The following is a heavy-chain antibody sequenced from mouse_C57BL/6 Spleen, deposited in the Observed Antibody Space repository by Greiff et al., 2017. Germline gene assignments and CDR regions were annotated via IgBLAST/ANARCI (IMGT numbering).Heavy chain of an antibody. D-gene: IGHD1-1*02. CDR3: ASGGGLWWFAY. V-gene: IGHV3-6*01. CDR2: ISYDGSN. Sequence: DVQLVESGPGLVKPSQSLSLTCSVTGYSITSGYYWNWIRQFPGNKLEWMGYISYDGSNNYNPSLKNRISITRDTSKNQFFLKLNSVTTEDTATYYCASGGGLWWFAYWGQGTLVTVSA. J-gene: IGHJ3*01. CDR1: GYSITSGYY.